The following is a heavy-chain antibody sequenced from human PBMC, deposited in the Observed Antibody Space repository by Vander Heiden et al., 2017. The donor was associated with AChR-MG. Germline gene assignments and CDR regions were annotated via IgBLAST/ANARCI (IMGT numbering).Heavy chain of an antibody. CDR2: INTKTGKP. CDR1: GYTFTDNA. V-gene: IGHV7-4-1*02. Sequence: QVQLVQSGSELKTPGASVKVSCEASGYTFTDNAINWVRQAPGQGLEWMGWINTKTGKPTYAQGFTGRFVFSLDTSVSTAYLQITSLKAEDTAMYYCGRNGGGGYLFDNWGQGTLVTVFS. CDR3: GRNGGGGYLFDN. D-gene: IGHD3-22*01. J-gene: IGHJ4*02.